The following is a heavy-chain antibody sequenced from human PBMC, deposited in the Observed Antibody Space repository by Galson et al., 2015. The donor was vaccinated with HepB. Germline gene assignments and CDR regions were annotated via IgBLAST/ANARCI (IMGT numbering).Heavy chain of an antibody. Sequence: SLRLSCAASGFTFSSYWMSWVRQAPGKGLEWVANIKQGGSEKYYVDSVKGRFSISRDNAKNTLYLQMNSLRAEDTAVFFCVRGHSDSGWQSPPYGMDAWGQGTTVTVSS. CDR1: GFTFSSYW. D-gene: IGHD6-25*01. V-gene: IGHV3-7*01. CDR2: IKQGGSEK. J-gene: IGHJ6*02. CDR3: VRGHSDSGWQSPPYGMDA.